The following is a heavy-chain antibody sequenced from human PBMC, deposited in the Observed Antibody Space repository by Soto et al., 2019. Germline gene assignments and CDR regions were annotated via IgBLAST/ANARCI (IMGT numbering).Heavy chain of an antibody. V-gene: IGHV3-33*08. CDR1: GFIFSSYG. CDR2: IWYDGSNK. D-gene: IGHD3-10*01. CDR3: ARDPKGGTMVRGVIITEYYGMDV. J-gene: IGHJ6*02. Sequence: VQLVESGGGVVQPERSLRLSCAASGFIFSSYGMHWVRQAPGKGLEWVAVIWYDGSNKYYADSVKGRFTISRDNSKNTLYLQMNSLRAEDTAVYYCARDPKGGTMVRGVIITEYYGMDVWGQGTTVTVSS.